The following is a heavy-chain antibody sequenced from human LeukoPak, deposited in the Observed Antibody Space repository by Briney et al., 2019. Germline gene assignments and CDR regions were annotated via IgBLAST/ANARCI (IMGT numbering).Heavy chain of an antibody. V-gene: IGHV3-20*04. D-gene: IGHD6-13*01. Sequence: GGSLRLSCAASGFTFDDYGMSWVRHAPGKGLEWVSGINWNGGSTGYADSVKGRFTISRDNAKNSLYLQMNSLRAEDTALYYCARDPFGAAGLDAFDIWGQGTMVTVSS. J-gene: IGHJ3*02. CDR1: GFTFDDYG. CDR2: INWNGGST. CDR3: ARDPFGAAGLDAFDI.